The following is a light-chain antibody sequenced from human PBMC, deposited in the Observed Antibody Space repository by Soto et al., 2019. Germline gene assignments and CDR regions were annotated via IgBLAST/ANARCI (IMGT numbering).Light chain of an antibody. CDR1: EDINSR. CDR3: QQADSFPIN. Sequence: DIQMTQSPSSVAASVGNRGTSSCRASEDINSRLAWYQQKPGNAPKLLIYAAFILQSGVPSRFSGYGSGTDFTLSISSLQPEDFATYYCQQADSFPINFGQGTRLEIK. J-gene: IGKJ5*01. V-gene: IGKV1-12*01. CDR2: AAF.